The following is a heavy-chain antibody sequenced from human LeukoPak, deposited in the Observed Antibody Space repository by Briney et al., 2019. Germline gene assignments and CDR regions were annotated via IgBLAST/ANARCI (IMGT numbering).Heavy chain of an antibody. V-gene: IGHV4-39*07. CDR1: GGSISSSSYY. D-gene: IGHD3-16*02. Sequence: SETLSLTCTVSGGSISSSSYYWGWVRQPPGKGLEWIGSIYYSGSTYYNPSLKSRVTISVDTSKNQFSLKLSSVTAADTAVYYYARLSRVEFDYWGQGTLVTVSS. J-gene: IGHJ4*02. CDR3: ARLSRVEFDY. CDR2: IYYSGST.